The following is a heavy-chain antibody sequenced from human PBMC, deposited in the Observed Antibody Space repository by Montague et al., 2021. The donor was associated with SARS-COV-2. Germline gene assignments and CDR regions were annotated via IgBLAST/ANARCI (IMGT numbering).Heavy chain of an antibody. J-gene: IGHJ6*02. D-gene: IGHD3-10*01. V-gene: IGHV4-39*01. CDR1: GGSIRYSSYY. Sequence: SETLSLTCTVSGGSIRYSSYYWAWVRQPPGKGLEWIGSISDSGRTSYNPSLQSRVTIFLNTPKNQFSLRLTSVTAADTAVYYCARAGSGSYSFYYYYGMGVWGQGTTVTVSS. CDR2: ISDSGRT. CDR3: ARAGSGSYSFYYYYGMGV.